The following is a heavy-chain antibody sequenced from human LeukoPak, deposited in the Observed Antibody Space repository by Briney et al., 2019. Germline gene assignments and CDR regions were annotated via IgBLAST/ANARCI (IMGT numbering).Heavy chain of an antibody. D-gene: IGHD6-19*01. Sequence: GGSLRLSCAASGFTFSSYSMNWVREAPGKGLEWVSFISSGSSYKYYADSVKGRFTISRDNAKNSLYLQMNSLRAEDTAVYYCARKLEQWLVAPGDYWGQGTLVTVSS. CDR2: ISSGSSYK. V-gene: IGHV3-21*01. CDR1: GFTFSSYS. CDR3: ARKLEQWLVAPGDY. J-gene: IGHJ4*02.